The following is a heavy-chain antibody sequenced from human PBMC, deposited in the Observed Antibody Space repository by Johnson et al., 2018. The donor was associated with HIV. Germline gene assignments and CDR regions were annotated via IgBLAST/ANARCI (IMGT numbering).Heavy chain of an antibody. CDR2: IRSKAYSGAT. CDR3: ARDSYSGGGSDS. D-gene: IGHD1-26*01. Sequence: VQLVESGGGLVQPGRSLRLSCTASGFTFGDYTMSWFRQAPGKGLEWVGFIRSKAYSGATQHAASVKGRFTISRDNAKNSLYLQMNSLRVEDTAVYYCARDSYSGGGSDSWGQGTMVTVSS. V-gene: IGHV3-49*03. J-gene: IGHJ3*01. CDR1: GFTFGDYT.